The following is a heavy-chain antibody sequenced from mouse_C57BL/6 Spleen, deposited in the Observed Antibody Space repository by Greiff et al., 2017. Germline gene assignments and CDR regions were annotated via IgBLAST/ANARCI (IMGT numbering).Heavy chain of an antibody. J-gene: IGHJ2*01. D-gene: IGHD2-4*01. Sequence: VQLHQSGAELVRPGASVKLSCTASGFNIKDDYMHWVKQRPEQGLEWIGWIDPENGDTEYASKFQGKATITADTSSNTAYLQLSSLTSEDTAVYYCTLYYDYAGYFDYWGQGTTLTVSS. V-gene: IGHV14-4*01. CDR1: GFNIKDDY. CDR3: TLYYDYAGYFDY. CDR2: IDPENGDT.